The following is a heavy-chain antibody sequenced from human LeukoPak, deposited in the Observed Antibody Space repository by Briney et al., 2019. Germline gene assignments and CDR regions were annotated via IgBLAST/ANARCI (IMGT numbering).Heavy chain of an antibody. CDR1: GGTFSSYA. CDR2: IIPIFGTA. V-gene: IGHV1-69*05. CDR3: ANGGEQWLARGDFDI. D-gene: IGHD6-19*01. J-gene: IGHJ3*02. Sequence: GASVKVSCKASGGTFSSYAISWGRQAPGQGLEWMGGIIPIFGTANYAQKFQGRVTITTDESTSTAYMVLSSLRSEDTAVYYCANGGEQWLARGDFDIWGQGTMVTVSS.